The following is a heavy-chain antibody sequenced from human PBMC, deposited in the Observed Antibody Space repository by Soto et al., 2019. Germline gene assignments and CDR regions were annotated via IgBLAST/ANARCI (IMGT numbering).Heavy chain of an antibody. CDR2: TMPMFATA. CDR3: ARGLFGQQWLVGFDT. D-gene: IGHD6-19*01. Sequence: QVQLVQSGAEVKKPGSSVKVSCKASGGTFSNYIFSWVRQAPGQGLEWMGGTMPMFATAQYAQKLQGRVTITADESTSTVYMDLTSLRSDDTAVYYCARGLFGQQWLVGFDTWGQGTLVTVSS. J-gene: IGHJ4*02. CDR1: GGTFSNYI. V-gene: IGHV1-69*01.